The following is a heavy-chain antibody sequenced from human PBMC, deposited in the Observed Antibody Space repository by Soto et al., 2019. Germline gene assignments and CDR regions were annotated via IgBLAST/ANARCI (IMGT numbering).Heavy chain of an antibody. CDR1: GGSVSSGSYY. Sequence: SETLSLTCTVSGGSVSSGSYYWSRIRQPPGKGLEWIGYIYYSGSTNYNPSLKSRVTISVDTSKNQFSLKLSSVTAADTAVYYCARSPEYDFWNYGMDVWGQGTTVTVSS. D-gene: IGHD3-3*01. V-gene: IGHV4-61*01. CDR2: IYYSGST. J-gene: IGHJ6*02. CDR3: ARSPEYDFWNYGMDV.